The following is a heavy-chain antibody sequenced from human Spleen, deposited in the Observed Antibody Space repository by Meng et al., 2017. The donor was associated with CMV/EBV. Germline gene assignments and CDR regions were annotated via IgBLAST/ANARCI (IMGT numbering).Heavy chain of an antibody. Sequence: ASVKVSCKASGYTFTNYGINWVRQAPGQGLEWMGIINPSGGSTSYAQKFQGRVTMTRDTSTSTVYMELSTLRSEDTAVYYCARPSGPDYYYAMDVWGHRTTVTVSS. J-gene: IGHJ6*02. V-gene: IGHV1-46*01. CDR1: GYTFTNYG. CDR2: INPSGGST. D-gene: IGHD2-15*01. CDR3: ARPSGPDYYYAMDV.